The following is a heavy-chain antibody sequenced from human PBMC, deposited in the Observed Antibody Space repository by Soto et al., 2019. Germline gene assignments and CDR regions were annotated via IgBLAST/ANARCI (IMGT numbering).Heavy chain of an antibody. CDR2: IYYSGST. J-gene: IGHJ4*02. CDR1: GGSISSYY. CDR3: ARGTFYDYIWGSYPLRFDY. Sequence: SETLSLTCTVSGGSISSYYWSWIRQPPGKGLEWIGYIYYSGSTNYNPSLKSRVTISVDTSKNQFSLKLSSVTAADTAVYYCARGTFYDYIWGSYPLRFDYWGQGTLVPVSS. D-gene: IGHD3-16*01. V-gene: IGHV4-59*01.